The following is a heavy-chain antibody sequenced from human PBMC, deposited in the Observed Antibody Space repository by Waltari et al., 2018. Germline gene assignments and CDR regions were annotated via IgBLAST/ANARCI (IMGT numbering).Heavy chain of an antibody. V-gene: IGHV3-48*01. CDR3: ARGYYGDYLADY. CDR2: ISSSSSTT. CDR1: GFTFSRYS. J-gene: IGHJ4*02. Sequence: EVQLVESGGGLVQPGGSLRLSCAASGFTFSRYSMNWVRQAPGKGLEGVSYISSSSSTTHDADAVKGRFTISRDNAKNSLYLQINSLRAEDTAVYYCARGYYGDYLADYWGQGTLVTVSS. D-gene: IGHD4-17*01.